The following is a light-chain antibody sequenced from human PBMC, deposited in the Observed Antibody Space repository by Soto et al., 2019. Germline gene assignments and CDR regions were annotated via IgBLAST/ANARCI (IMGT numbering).Light chain of an antibody. CDR3: QQYSTSRLT. Sequence: EIVLTQSPGTRSLSPGERATLSCRASQSVTSSYIAWYQQKPGQAPRLLISGASSRATGIPDRFSGSGSGTDLTLTISRLEPEDFAVYYCQQYSTSRLTFGGGTKVEIK. CDR1: QSVTSSY. V-gene: IGKV3-20*01. J-gene: IGKJ4*01. CDR2: GAS.